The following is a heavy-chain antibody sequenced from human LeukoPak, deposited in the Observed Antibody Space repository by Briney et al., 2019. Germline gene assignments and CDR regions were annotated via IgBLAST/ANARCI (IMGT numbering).Heavy chain of an antibody. D-gene: IGHD3-22*01. CDR1: GFTFSSHS. CDR2: ISGSSYYI. CDR3: ARDSVEVTTRSIDY. V-gene: IGHV3-21*01. Sequence: PGGSLRLSCSASGFTFSSHSMNWVRQAPGKGLEWVSSISGSSYYIYYADSMKGRITISRDNAKNSLYLQMTSLTAEDTAVYYCARDSVEVTTRSIDYWGQGTLVTVSS. J-gene: IGHJ4*02.